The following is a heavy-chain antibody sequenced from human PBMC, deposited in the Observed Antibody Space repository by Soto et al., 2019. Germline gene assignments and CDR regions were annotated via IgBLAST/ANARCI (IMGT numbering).Heavy chain of an antibody. Sequence: PGGSLRLSCAASGFTFSSYAMSWVRQAPGKGLEWVSAISGSGGSTYYADSVKGRFTISRDNSKNTLYLQMNSLRAEDTAVYYFAKDPAAAGLFDPWGQGTLVTVSS. J-gene: IGHJ5*02. CDR2: ISGSGGST. D-gene: IGHD6-13*01. V-gene: IGHV3-23*01. CDR1: GFTFSSYA. CDR3: AKDPAAAGLFDP.